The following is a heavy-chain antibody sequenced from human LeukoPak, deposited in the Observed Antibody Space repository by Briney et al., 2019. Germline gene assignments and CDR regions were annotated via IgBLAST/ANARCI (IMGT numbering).Heavy chain of an antibody. CDR2: INPNGGDT. V-gene: IGHV1-2*02. J-gene: IGHJ4*02. CDR3: ARDRHWNQGNFDY. CDR1: GYTITGYY. D-gene: IGHD1-1*01. Sequence: ASVKVSCKASGYTITGYYIHWVRQAPGQGLEWMGWINPNGGDTNYAQKFQGRVTMTRDTSINTAFMELSRLRSDDPAVYSCARDRHWNQGNFDYWGQGTLVTVSS.